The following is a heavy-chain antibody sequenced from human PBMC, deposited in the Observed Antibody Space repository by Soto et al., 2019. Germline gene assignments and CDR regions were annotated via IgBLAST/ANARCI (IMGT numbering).Heavy chain of an antibody. D-gene: IGHD3-22*01. V-gene: IGHV4-30-4*01. CDR2: IYYSGST. CDR1: GGSISSGDCY. J-gene: IGHJ4*02. Sequence: SETLSLTCTVSGGSISSGDCYWSWIRQPPGKGLEWIGYIYYSGSTYYNPSLKSRVTISVDTSKNQFSLKLSSVTAADTAVYYCAREGSSGYYSWGQGTLVTVSS. CDR3: AREGSSGYYS.